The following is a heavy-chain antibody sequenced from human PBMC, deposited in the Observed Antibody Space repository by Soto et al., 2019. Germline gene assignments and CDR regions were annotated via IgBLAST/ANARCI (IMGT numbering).Heavy chain of an antibody. D-gene: IGHD3-3*01. V-gene: IGHV1-18*01. CDR2: ISAYNGNT. J-gene: IGHJ3*02. CDR1: GSTFTSYG. CDR3: ARRIWSGQDAFDI. Sequence: VKVSCKASGSTFTSYGISWVRQAPGQGLEWMGWISAYNGNTNYAQKLQGRVTMTTDTSTSTAYMELRSLRSDDTAVYYCARRIWSGQDAFDIWGQGTMVIVSS.